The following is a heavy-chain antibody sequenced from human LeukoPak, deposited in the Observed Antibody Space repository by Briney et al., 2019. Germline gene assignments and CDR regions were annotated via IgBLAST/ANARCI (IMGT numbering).Heavy chain of an antibody. CDR1: GASTSSYY. Sequence: SETLSLTCTVSGASTSSYYWSWIRQPPGKGLEWIGYIYYSGSTNYNPSLKSRVTISVDTSKNQFSLKMSSVTAADTAVYYCARGLTRGAFDYWGQGTLVTVLS. CDR3: ARGLTRGAFDY. J-gene: IGHJ4*02. D-gene: IGHD4-23*01. CDR2: IYYSGST. V-gene: IGHV4-59*01.